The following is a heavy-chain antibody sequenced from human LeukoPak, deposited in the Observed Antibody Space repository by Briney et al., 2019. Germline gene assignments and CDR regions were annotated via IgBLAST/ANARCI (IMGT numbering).Heavy chain of an antibody. CDR1: GYTFTTYG. Sequence: ASVKVSCKTSGYTFTTYGISWVRQAPGQGLEWMGWISAYNGNTNYAQKLQGRVTMTTDASTSTAYMELRSLRSDDTAVYYYARPGYGSGSSSFDYWGQGTLVTVSS. V-gene: IGHV1-18*01. J-gene: IGHJ4*02. CDR2: ISAYNGNT. CDR3: ARPGYGSGSSSFDY. D-gene: IGHD3-10*01.